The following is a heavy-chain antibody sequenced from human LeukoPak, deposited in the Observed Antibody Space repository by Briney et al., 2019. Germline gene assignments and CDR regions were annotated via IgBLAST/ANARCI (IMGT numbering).Heavy chain of an antibody. V-gene: IGHV4-30-4*08. Sequence: SETLSLTCTVSGTSISSGDYYWSWIRQPPGKGLEWIGYISYSGSTYYKPSLKSRLTISIDTSKNQFSLKLSSVTAADTAVYYCARGVYNFWSGYPQNWFVPWGRGILATVSS. CDR3: ARGVYNFWSGYPQNWFVP. CDR1: GTSISSGDYY. D-gene: IGHD3-3*01. J-gene: IGHJ5*02. CDR2: ISYSGST.